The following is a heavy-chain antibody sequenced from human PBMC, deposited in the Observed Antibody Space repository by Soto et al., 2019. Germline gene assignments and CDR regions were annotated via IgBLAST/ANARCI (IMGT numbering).Heavy chain of an antibody. D-gene: IGHD1-26*01. J-gene: IGHJ4*02. V-gene: IGHV3-48*03. Sequence: VGSLRLSCAASVFTFSSYEMNWVRQAPGKGLEWVSYISSSGSTIYYADSVKGRFTISRDNAKNSLYLQMNSLRAEDTAVYYCARGIVGANTYFDYWGQGTLVTVSS. CDR2: ISSSGSTI. CDR1: VFTFSSYE. CDR3: ARGIVGANTYFDY.